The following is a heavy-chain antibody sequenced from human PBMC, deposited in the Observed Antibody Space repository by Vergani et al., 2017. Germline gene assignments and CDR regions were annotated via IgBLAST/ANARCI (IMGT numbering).Heavy chain of an antibody. CDR3: ASQYSSGWNWIGY. CDR1: GYTFTNYA. Sequence: QVQLVQSGAEVKKPGASVKVSCKASGYTFTNYAMHWVRQAPGQRLEWMGWINAGNGNTKYSQKFQGRVTITRDTSASTAYMELSSLRSEDTAVYYCASQYSSGWNWIGYWGQGTLVTGSS. V-gene: IGHV1-3*01. D-gene: IGHD6-19*01. CDR2: INAGNGNT. J-gene: IGHJ4*02.